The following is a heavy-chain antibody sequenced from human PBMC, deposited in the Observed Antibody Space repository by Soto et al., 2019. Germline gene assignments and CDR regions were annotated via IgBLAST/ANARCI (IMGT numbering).Heavy chain of an antibody. D-gene: IGHD3-10*01. CDR3: ASVGELPVWFDP. V-gene: IGHV4-59*13. CDR1: GDSISSYD. J-gene: IGHJ5*02. Sequence: QLQLQESGPGLVKPSETLSLTCTVSGDSISSYDWSWIRQPPGKGLEWIGYISYTGSTIYNPSLESRATISLDTSKNQVSLSLSSVTVADTAMYYCASVGELPVWFDPWGRGTLVTVSS. CDR2: ISYTGST.